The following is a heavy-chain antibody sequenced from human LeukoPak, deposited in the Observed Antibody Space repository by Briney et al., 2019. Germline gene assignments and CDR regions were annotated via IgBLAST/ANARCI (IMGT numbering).Heavy chain of an antibody. J-gene: IGHJ6*02. CDR2: ISSSGTSSSSTI. V-gene: IGHV3-48*04. CDR3: ASYYSYYHVMDV. Sequence: GGSLRLSCAASGFTFSSYSMNWVRQAPGKGLEWVSYISSSGTSSSSTIYYADSVKGRFTISRDNAKNSLYLQMNSLRAEDTAVYYCASYYSYYHVMDVWGQGTTVTVSS. CDR1: GFTFSSYS.